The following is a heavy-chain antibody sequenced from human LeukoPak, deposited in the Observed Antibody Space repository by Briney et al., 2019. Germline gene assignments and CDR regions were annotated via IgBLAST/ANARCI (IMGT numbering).Heavy chain of an antibody. D-gene: IGHD3-9*01. CDR3: AKVFDYDILTGSGAFDI. CDR1: GFTFDDYA. J-gene: IGHJ3*02. CDR2: ISGDGGST. Sequence: GGSLRLSCAASGFTFDDYAMHWVRQAPGKGLEWVSLISGDGGSTYYADSVKGRFTISRDNSKNSLYLQMNSLRTEDTALYYCAKVFDYDILTGSGAFDIWGQGTMVTVSS. V-gene: IGHV3-43*02.